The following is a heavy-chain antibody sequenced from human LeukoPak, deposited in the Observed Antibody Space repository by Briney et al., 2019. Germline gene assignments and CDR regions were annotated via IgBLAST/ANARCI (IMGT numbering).Heavy chain of an antibody. D-gene: IGHD2-21*02. CDR3: AKGRGTYCGGDCPYPAFQH. V-gene: IGHV3-9*01. CDR1: GFTFDDYA. J-gene: IGHJ1*01. CDR2: ISWNSGSI. Sequence: GGSLRLSCAASGFTFDDYAMHWVRQAPGKGLEWVSGISWNSGSIGYADSVKGRFTISRDNAKNSLYLQMNSLRAEDTALYCCAKGRGTYCGGDCPYPAFQHWGQGTLVTVSS.